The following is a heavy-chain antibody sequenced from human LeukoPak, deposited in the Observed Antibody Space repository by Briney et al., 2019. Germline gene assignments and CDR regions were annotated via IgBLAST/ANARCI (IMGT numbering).Heavy chain of an antibody. V-gene: IGHV5-51*01. Sequence: GESLKISCKGSGYSFTSYWIGWVRQMPGKGLEWMGIICPGDSDTRYNPSFQGQVTISADKSISTAYLQWSSLKASDTAMYFCARVGDYYYYYMDVWGKGTTVTVSS. CDR1: GYSFTSYW. D-gene: IGHD3-16*01. CDR2: ICPGDSDT. CDR3: ARVGDYYYYYMDV. J-gene: IGHJ6*03.